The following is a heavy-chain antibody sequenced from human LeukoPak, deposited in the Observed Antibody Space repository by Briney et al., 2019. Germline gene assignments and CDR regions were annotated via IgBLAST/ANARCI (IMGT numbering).Heavy chain of an antibody. D-gene: IGHD6-13*01. CDR1: GFTFSSYE. J-gene: IGHJ4*02. CDR3: ARGPEGSGRRWIRIAAAGIDY. CDR2: ISSSGSTI. Sequence: PGGSLRLSCAASGFTFSSYEMNWVRQAPGKGLEWVSYISSSGSTIYYADSVKGRFTISRDNAKNSLYLQMNSLRAEDTGVYYCARGPEGSGRRWIRIAAAGIDYWGQGTLVTVSS. V-gene: IGHV3-48*03.